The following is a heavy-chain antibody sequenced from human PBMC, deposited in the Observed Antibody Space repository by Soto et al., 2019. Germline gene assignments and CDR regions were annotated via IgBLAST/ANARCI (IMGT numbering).Heavy chain of an antibody. Sequence: PSETLSLTCTVSGVSVSSSFFYWSWVRQPPGQRLEWIGYIYYTETTNYNPSLASRVAMSVDTYKKQFTLNLRSLTAADKARYYCARLTTSSGWSLFDSWGQGMLVTV. V-gene: IGHV4-61*01. CDR2: IYYTETT. CDR3: ARLTTSSGWSLFDS. J-gene: IGHJ4*02. CDR1: GVSVSSSFFY. D-gene: IGHD6-13*01.